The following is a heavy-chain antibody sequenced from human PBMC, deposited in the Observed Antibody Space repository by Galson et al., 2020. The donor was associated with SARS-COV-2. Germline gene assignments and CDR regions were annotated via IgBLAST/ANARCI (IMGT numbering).Heavy chain of an antibody. CDR2: IYSSGST. V-gene: IGHV4-59*08. J-gene: IGHJ2*01. Sequence: TLSLTCTVSGGSISNYYWSWIRQPPGKGLEYIGYIYSSGSTNYNPSLKSRVTISVDTSKNQFSLKLNSVDAADTAVYYCARLGFLPDWYFDLWGRGTLVTV. CDR3: ARLGFLPDWYFDL. CDR1: GGSISNYY. D-gene: IGHD3-3*02.